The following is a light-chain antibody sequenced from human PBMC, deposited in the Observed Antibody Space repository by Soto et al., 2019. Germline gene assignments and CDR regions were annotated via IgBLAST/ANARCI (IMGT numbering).Light chain of an antibody. V-gene: IGKV1-5*03. Sequence: DIQMTQSPSTLSASVGDRVTITCRASQSISGSLAWYQQKPGKAPKLLIYEASNLKSGVPSRFSGSGSGTEYNLIISSLQPDDSASYYCQQYNGYWTFGQGTRVEIK. CDR2: EAS. J-gene: IGKJ1*01. CDR1: QSISGS. CDR3: QQYNGYWT.